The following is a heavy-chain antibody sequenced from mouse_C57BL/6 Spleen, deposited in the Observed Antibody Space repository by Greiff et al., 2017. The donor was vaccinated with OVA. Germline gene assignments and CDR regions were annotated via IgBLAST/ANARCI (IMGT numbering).Heavy chain of an antibody. CDR2: IDPSDSYT. J-gene: IGHJ1*03. V-gene: IGHV1-50*01. CDR3: AVGDPHWYFDV. CDR1: GYTFTSYW. Sequence: VQLQQPGAELVKPGASVKLSCKASGYTFTSYWMQWVKQRPGQGLEWIGEIDPSDSYTNYNQKFKGKATLTVDTSSSTAYMQLSSLTSEDSAVYYCAVGDPHWYFDVWGTGTTVTVAS. D-gene: IGHD3-3*01.